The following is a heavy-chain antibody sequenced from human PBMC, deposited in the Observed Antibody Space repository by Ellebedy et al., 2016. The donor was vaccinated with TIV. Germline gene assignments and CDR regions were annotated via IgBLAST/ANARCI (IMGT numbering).Heavy chain of an antibody. Sequence: GESLKISCAASGFSFRNYWMGWVRQAPGKGLEWVANIYQDGSEKYYVDSVKGRFTISRDNAKNSLYLQLNSLRVEDTAVYFCARRGSYGDYAVQVKNLFDRWGQGTLVTV. D-gene: IGHD4-17*01. V-gene: IGHV3-7*01. J-gene: IGHJ5*02. CDR3: ARRGSYGDYAVQVKNLFDR. CDR2: IYQDGSEK. CDR1: GFSFRNYW.